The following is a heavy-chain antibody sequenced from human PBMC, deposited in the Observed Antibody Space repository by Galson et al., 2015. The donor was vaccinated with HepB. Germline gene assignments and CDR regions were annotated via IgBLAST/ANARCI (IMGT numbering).Heavy chain of an antibody. J-gene: IGHJ4*02. CDR3: ARGVLLWDGPDY. Sequence: SVKVSCKASGYKFTSYYMHWVRQAPGQGLEWMGIINPSGGSTDYAQKFQDGLTMTRDTSTSTVFMELSSLRSEDTAVYHCARGVLLWDGPDYWGQGTLVTVSS. V-gene: IGHV1-46*01. CDR2: INPSGGST. CDR1: GYKFTSYY. D-gene: IGHD3-10*01.